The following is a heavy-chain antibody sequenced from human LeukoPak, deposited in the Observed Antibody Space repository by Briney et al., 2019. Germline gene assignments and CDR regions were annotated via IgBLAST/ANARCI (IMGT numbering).Heavy chain of an antibody. V-gene: IGHV3-23*01. Sequence: GGSLRLSCAASGFTFSSYAMSWVRQAPGKGLEWVSAITSSGGSTYYADSVKGRFTISRDNSKNTLYLQMNSLRAEDTAVYYCALGRQWLVTWGQGTLVTVSS. CDR2: ITSSGGST. D-gene: IGHD6-19*01. J-gene: IGHJ5*02. CDR1: GFTFSSYA. CDR3: ALGRQWLVT.